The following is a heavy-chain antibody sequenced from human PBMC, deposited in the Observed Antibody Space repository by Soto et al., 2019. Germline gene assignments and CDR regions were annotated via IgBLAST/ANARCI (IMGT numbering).Heavy chain of an antibody. J-gene: IGHJ4*02. D-gene: IGHD1-26*01. CDR3: ARDVGATTGSLDY. CDR1: GGTFSSYA. V-gene: IGHV1-69*13. Sequence: GASVKVSCKASGGTFSSYAISWGRQAPGQGLEWMGGIIPIFGTANYAQKFQGRVTITADESTSTAYMELSSLRSEDTAVYYCARDVGATTGSLDYWGQGTLVTVSS. CDR2: IIPIFGTA.